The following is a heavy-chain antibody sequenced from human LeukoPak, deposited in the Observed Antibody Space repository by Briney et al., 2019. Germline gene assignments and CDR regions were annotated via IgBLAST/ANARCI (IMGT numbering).Heavy chain of an antibody. Sequence: KTGGSLTLSCAASGFRFSAYSMSWVRQAPGKGLEWVSGISASGTGTYYADSVTGRFTISRDNSRNTLYLHLNSLRGDDTALYFCVTRGGRYYEADHWGQGNLVTVSS. V-gene: IGHV3-23*01. CDR3: VTRGGRYYEADH. CDR2: ISASGTGT. J-gene: IGHJ4*02. CDR1: GFRFSAYS. D-gene: IGHD1-26*01.